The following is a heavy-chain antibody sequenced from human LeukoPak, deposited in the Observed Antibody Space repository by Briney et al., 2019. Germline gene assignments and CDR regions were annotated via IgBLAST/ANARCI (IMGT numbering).Heavy chain of an antibody. Sequence: SETLSLTCAVYGGSFSDYYWSWIRQPPGKGPEWIGEINHSGSTKYNPSLKSRVTISVDTSKNQFSLKLRSVTAADTAVYYCARVPTFCGSCMDVWGQGTTVTVS. V-gene: IGHV4-34*01. D-gene: IGHD2-21*01. CDR2: INHSGST. CDR3: ARVPTFCGSCMDV. CDR1: GGSFSDYY. J-gene: IGHJ6*02.